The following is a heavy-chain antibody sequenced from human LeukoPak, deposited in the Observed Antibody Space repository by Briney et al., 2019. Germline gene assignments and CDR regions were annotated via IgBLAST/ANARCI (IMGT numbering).Heavy chain of an antibody. CDR3: ARDSRASGYYYYYGMDV. J-gene: IGHJ6*02. V-gene: IGHV4-31*03. CDR1: GGSISDSNCY. Sequence: SETLSLTCTVSGGSISDSNCYWTWIRHHPGTGLEWIGYVYYSGSTYQNPSLERRVTISVDTSKNQFSLNLSSVTAADTAVYFCARDSRASGYYYYYGMDVWGQGTTVTVSS. CDR2: VYYSGST. D-gene: IGHD1-26*01.